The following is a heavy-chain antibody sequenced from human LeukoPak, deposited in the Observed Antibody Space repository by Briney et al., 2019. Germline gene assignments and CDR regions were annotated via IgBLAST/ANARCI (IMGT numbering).Heavy chain of an antibody. CDR1: GGTIDTSRYY. CDR2: IYYRGDP. J-gene: IGHJ4*02. CDR3: AGTSVTLHF. D-gene: IGHD4-17*01. Sequence: SETLSLTCTVSGGTIDTSRYYWGWIRQPPGKGLEWLANIYYRGDPFYNPSLKSRLTISMDTSKNQFSLRLTSVTAADTAVYYCAGTSVTLHFWGQGALVTVSS. V-gene: IGHV4-39*01.